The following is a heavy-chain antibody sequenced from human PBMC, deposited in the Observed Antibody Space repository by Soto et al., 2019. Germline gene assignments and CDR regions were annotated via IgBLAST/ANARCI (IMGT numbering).Heavy chain of an antibody. J-gene: IGHJ4*02. V-gene: IGHV3-7*04. CDR3: ARGHV. CDR2: MNQDGSQR. CDR1: GFTFSNEW. Sequence: GGSLRLSCAASGFTFSNEWMIWVRQAPGKGLEWVANMNQDGSQRYYVDSVKGRFTISRDNAKNSLYLQMNSLRAEDTAVYYCARGHVWGQGTLVTVSS.